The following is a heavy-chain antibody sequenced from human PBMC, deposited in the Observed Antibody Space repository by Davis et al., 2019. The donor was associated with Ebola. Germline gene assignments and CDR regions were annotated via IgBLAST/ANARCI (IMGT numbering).Heavy chain of an antibody. CDR1: GFTFSDYY. J-gene: IGHJ6*02. D-gene: IGHD3-10*01. CDR2: ISSSGSTI. CDR3: AGGLLWFRELKVDYYYGMDV. V-gene: IGHV3-11*01. Sequence: GESLKISCAASGFTFSDYYMSWIRQAPGKGLEWVSYISSSGSTIYYADSVKGRFTISRDNAKNSLYLQMNSLRAEDTAVYYCAGGLLWFRELKVDYYYGMDVWGQGTTVTVSS.